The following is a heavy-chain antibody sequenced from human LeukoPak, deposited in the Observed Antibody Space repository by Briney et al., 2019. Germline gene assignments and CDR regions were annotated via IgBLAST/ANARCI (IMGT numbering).Heavy chain of an antibody. J-gene: IGHJ6*02. CDR3: ARRSEFGYYGMDV. CDR2: VYYSGST. V-gene: IGHV4-31*03. D-gene: IGHD3-10*01. CDR1: GGSISSGGYY. Sequence: SQTLSLTCTVSGGSISSGGYYWSWIRQHPGKGLEWIGYVYYSGSTYYNPYLKSRVTISVDTSKNQFSLKLSSVTAADTAVYYCARRSEFGYYGMDVWGQGTTVTVSS.